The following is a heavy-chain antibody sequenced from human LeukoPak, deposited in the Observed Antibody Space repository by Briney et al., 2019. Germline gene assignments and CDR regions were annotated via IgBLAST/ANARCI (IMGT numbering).Heavy chain of an antibody. J-gene: IGHJ4*02. CDR3: ARDFYESSGPYYFDY. D-gene: IGHD3-22*01. V-gene: IGHV3-30*04. CDR1: GFTFSSHA. Sequence: GGSLRLSCAASGFTFSSHAIHWVRQAAGKGLEWVAVISFDGRRQYYADSVKGRFTISRDNSKNTLYLQMDSLKPEDTAVYYCARDFYESSGPYYFDYWGQGTLVTVSS. CDR2: ISFDGRRQ.